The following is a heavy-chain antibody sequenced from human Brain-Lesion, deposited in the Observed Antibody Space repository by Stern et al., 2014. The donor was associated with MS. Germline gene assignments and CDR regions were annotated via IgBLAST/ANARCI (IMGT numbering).Heavy chain of an antibody. CDR2: IKRRTDGGTA. V-gene: IGHV3-15*01. D-gene: IGHD1-1*01. CDR1: GFTFSQAW. CDR3: VAGAQLWL. Sequence: EVQMVESGGGLVKSGGSLRLSCAASGFTFSQAWMGWVRQGQGKGLEWVGHIKRRTDGGTANYAASVKDRFTVSRDNSANMLYLQMNSLTIEDTAVYYCVAGAQLWLWGQGTLVTVSS. J-gene: IGHJ4*02.